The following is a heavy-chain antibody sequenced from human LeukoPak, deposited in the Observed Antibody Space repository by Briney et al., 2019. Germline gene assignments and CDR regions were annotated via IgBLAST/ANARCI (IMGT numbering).Heavy chain of an antibody. J-gene: IGHJ4*02. Sequence: GSSVKVSCKASGGTFSSYAISWVRQAPGQGLEWMGGIIPIFGTANYAQKFQGGVTITTDESTSTAYMELSSLRSEDTAVYYCARGPLYYDSSGYYYAFDYWGQGTLVTVSS. CDR2: IIPIFGTA. D-gene: IGHD3-22*01. CDR1: GGTFSSYA. CDR3: ARGPLYYDSSGYYYAFDY. V-gene: IGHV1-69*05.